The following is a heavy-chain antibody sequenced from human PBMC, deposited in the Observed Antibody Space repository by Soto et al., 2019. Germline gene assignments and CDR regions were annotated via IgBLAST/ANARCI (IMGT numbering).Heavy chain of an antibody. D-gene: IGHD1-1*01. CDR3: AREKVGTTFFDN. J-gene: IGHJ4*02. CDR1: GFAISRGYY. Sequence: SETLSLTCNVSGFAISRGYYLIWFRQPPGKGLEWIGSIYPSVSSYHNPSLESRLTLSIDTSKNQFTLKLASVTAADTALYYCAREKVGTTFFDNWGQGTQVTVSS. V-gene: IGHV4-38-2*02. CDR2: IYPSVSS.